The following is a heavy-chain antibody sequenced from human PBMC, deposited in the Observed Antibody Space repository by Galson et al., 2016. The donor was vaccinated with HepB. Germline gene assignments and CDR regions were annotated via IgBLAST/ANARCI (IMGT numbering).Heavy chain of an antibody. CDR1: GGSISNYY. D-gene: IGHD6-25*01. V-gene: IGHV4-59*01. Sequence: SETLSLTCIVSGGSISNYYWSWIRQPPGKGLEWIGYVYDSGYSNYNPSLESRVTISIDTSRSQFSLKLNSVTAADTAVYFCARDMTEGRLDAFDIWCRGTLVTVSS. CDR3: ARDMTEGRLDAFDI. J-gene: IGHJ3*02. CDR2: VYDSGYS.